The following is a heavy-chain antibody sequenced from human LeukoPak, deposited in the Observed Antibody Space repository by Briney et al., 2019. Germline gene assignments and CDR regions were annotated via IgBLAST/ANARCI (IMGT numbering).Heavy chain of an antibody. Sequence: GGSLRLSCAASGFTFSSYAMHWARQAPGKGLEWVAVISYDGSNKYYADSVKGRFTISRDNSKNTLYLQMNSLRAEDTAVYYCARGKAVAANWFDPWGQGTLVTVSS. V-gene: IGHV3-30*04. D-gene: IGHD6-19*01. CDR3: ARGKAVAANWFDP. CDR2: ISYDGSNK. CDR1: GFTFSSYA. J-gene: IGHJ5*02.